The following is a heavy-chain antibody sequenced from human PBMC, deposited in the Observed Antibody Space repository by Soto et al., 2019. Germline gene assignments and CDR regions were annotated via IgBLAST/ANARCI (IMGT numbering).Heavy chain of an antibody. CDR2: ISGSGGST. J-gene: IGHJ4*02. Sequence: EVQLLDSGGGLVQPGGSLRLSCAASGFTFSSYAMNWVRQAPGKGLEWVSVISGSGGSTYYADSVKGRFTISRDNSKSTLYLQMNSLRAEATAVYYCARRGPGTYFDYWGQGSLVTVSS. CDR3: ARRGPGTYFDY. CDR1: GFTFSSYA. V-gene: IGHV3-23*01. D-gene: IGHD6-13*01.